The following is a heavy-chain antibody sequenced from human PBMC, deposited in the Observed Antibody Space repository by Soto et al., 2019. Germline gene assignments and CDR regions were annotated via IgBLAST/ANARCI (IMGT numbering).Heavy chain of an antibody. D-gene: IGHD3-22*01. CDR3: ARLRTYDLMAAPDY. J-gene: IGHJ4*02. V-gene: IGHV4-4*02. CDR2: LYHSGRT. Sequence: QVQLQESGPGRVKPSGTLSLTCVVSGGSISSSNWWSWVGQPPGKGLEWIAELYHSGRTNYNPSLKSRVTISLDKSKNQFSLKLSPVTAADTAVYYCARLRTYDLMAAPDYWGQGTLVTVSS. CDR1: GGSISSSNW.